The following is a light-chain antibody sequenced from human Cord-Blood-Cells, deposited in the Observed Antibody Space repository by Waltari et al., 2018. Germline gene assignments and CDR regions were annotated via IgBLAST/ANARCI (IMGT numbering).Light chain of an antibody. CDR3: AAWDDSLSGRV. CDR1: SPNIGSNF. Sequence: QSVLTQPPPASGTPGPRVTISCSCSSPNIGSNFVYWYQQPPGTAPKLLIYRNNQRPSGVPDRFSGSKSGTSASLAISGLRSEDEADYYCAAWDDSLSGRVFGGGTKLTVL. CDR2: RNN. V-gene: IGLV1-47*01. J-gene: IGLJ3*02.